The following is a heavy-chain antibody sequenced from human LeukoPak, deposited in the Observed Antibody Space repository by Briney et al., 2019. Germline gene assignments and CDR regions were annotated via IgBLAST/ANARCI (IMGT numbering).Heavy chain of an antibody. CDR1: GFTFSGYS. J-gene: IGHJ4*02. CDR2: ISSSSSYI. CDR3: ARYRGYSGYDRIDY. D-gene: IGHD5-12*01. Sequence: GGSLRLSCAASGFTFSGYSMNWVRQAPGKGLEWVSSISSSSSYIYYADSVKGRFTISRDNAKNSLYLQMNSLRAEDTAVYYCARYRGYSGYDRIDYWGQGTLVTVSS. V-gene: IGHV3-21*01.